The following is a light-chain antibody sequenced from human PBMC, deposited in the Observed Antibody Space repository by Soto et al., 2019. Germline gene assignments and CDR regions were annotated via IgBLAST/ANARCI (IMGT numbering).Light chain of an antibody. J-gene: IGKJ5*01. CDR1: QGISNL. Sequence: DIQLTQSPSSLSASVGDRVSITCRASQGISNLLAWHQQKPGKAPKSLIKTTSILQSGVPSRFSGSGSETDFTLTISGLQPEDFATYYCQQYSAYPRTFGQGTRLELK. CDR2: TTS. V-gene: IGKV1-16*01. CDR3: QQYSAYPRT.